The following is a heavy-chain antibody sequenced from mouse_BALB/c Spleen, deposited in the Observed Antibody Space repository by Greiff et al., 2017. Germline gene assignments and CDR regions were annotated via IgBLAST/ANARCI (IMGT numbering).Heavy chain of an antibody. Sequence: VQLQQSGAELVKPGASVKLSCKASGYTFTSYYMYWVKQRPGQGLEWIGEINPSNGGTNFNEKFKSKATLTVDKSSSTAYMQLSSLTSEDSAVYYCTRSYYDYPYYFDYWGQGTTLTGSS. D-gene: IGHD2-4*01. CDR3: TRSYYDYPYYFDY. CDR1: GYTFTSYY. V-gene: IGHV1S81*02. J-gene: IGHJ2*01. CDR2: INPSNGGT.